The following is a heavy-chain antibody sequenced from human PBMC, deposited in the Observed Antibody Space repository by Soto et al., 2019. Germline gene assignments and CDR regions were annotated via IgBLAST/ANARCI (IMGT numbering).Heavy chain of an antibody. CDR1: GGSVRSERHY. CDR3: ARDHEDLRSGSYYYAMEV. D-gene: IGHD3-3*01. CDR2: IYYTGST. J-gene: IGHJ6*02. V-gene: IGHV4-61*01. Sequence: NLSLSCTVSGGSVRSERHYWSWIRQTPGTGLEWIGYIYYTGSTNYNPSLKGRVTMSVDTSRDQVSLRLRSVTRADTAVYYCARDHEDLRSGSYYYAMEVWGQGTKGTGS.